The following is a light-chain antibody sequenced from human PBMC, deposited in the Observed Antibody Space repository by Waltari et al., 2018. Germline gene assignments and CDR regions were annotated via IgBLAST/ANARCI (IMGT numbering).Light chain of an antibody. CDR3: QQYYSTPYT. J-gene: IGKJ2*01. Sequence: DIVMTPSPDSLAVSLGVRATINCKSIQSVLSSSNNKNYLAWYQQQPGQPPKLLIYWASTREFGVPDRCSGSGSGTDVTLTISSLQAEDGAVYYCQQYYSTPYTVGQGTKLEIK. CDR2: WAS. CDR1: QSVLSSSNNKNY. V-gene: IGKV4-1*01.